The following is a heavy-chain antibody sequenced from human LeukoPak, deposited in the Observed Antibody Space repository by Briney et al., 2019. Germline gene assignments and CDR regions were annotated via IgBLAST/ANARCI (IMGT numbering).Heavy chain of an antibody. J-gene: IGHJ4*02. CDR3: ARAYSSSSGDFHY. CDR1: GGSISSYY. D-gene: IGHD6-6*01. CDR2: IYTSGST. V-gene: IGHV4-4*07. Sequence: SETLSLTCTVSGGSISSYYWSWIRQPAGKGLEWIGRIYTSGSTNYNPSLKSRVTISLDTSKNQFSLRLSSVTAADTAVYYCARAYSSSSGDFHYWGQGTLVTVSS.